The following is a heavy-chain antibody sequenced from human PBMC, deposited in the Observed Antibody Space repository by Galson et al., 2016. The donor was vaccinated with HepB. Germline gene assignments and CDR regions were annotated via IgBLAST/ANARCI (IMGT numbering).Heavy chain of an antibody. CDR1: GFTFSDYY. CDR2: ISSSGSTV. CDR3: ARGDYRVTTSGTYFDH. Sequence: SLRLSCAASGFTFSDYYMNWIRQAPGKGLEWISYISSSGSTVYYADSVKGRFTISRDNAKNSLSLQMNSLRAEEPAVYYCARGDYRVTTSGTYFDHWGQGTLVTVSS. J-gene: IGHJ4*02. D-gene: IGHD1-1*01. V-gene: IGHV3-11*04.